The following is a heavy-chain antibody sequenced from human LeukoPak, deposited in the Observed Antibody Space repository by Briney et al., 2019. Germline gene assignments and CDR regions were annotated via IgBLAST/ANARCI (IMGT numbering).Heavy chain of an antibody. CDR3: ARPRVGATGWFDP. Sequence: RTGGSLRLSCAASGFTFSDYYMSWIRQAPGKGLEWVSYISSSGSTIYYADSVKGRFTISRDNAKNSLYLQMNSLRAEDTAVYYCARPRVGATGWFDPWGQGTLVTVSS. J-gene: IGHJ5*02. CDR1: GFTFSDYY. D-gene: IGHD1-26*01. CDR2: ISSSGSTI. V-gene: IGHV3-11*04.